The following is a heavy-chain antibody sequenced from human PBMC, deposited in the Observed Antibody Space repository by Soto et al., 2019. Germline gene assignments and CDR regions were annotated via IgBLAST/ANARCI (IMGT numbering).Heavy chain of an antibody. CDR2: INAGNGNT. CDR3: ARGPTKQRTVTNNWFDP. Sequence: ASVKVSCKASGYTFTSYAMHWVRQAPGQRLEWMGWINAGNGNTKYSQKFQGRVTITRDTSASTAYMELSSLRSEDTAVYYCARGPTKQRTVTNNWFDPWGQGNLVTVS. CDR1: GYTFTSYA. V-gene: IGHV1-3*01. D-gene: IGHD4-17*01. J-gene: IGHJ5*02.